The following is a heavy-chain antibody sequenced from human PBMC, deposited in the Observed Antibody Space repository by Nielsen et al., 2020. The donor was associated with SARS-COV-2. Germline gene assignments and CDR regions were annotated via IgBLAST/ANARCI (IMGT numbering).Heavy chain of an antibody. V-gene: IGHV3-30*18. Sequence: GESLKISCAVAGFTLNTFAMSWVRQAPGKGLEWVAVISYDGSNKYYADSVKGRFTISRDNSKNTLYLQMNSLRAEDTALYYCAKDRPYAYGMDVWGQGTTVTVSS. CDR2: ISYDGSNK. J-gene: IGHJ6*02. CDR3: AKDRPYAYGMDV. CDR1: GFTLNTFA. D-gene: IGHD3-16*01.